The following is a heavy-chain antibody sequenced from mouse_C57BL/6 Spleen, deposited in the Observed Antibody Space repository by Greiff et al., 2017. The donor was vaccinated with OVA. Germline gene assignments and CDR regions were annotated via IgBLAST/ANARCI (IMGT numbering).Heavy chain of an antibody. CDR1: GYTFTDYN. CDR2: INPNNGGT. J-gene: IGHJ2*01. D-gene: IGHD2-3*01. V-gene: IGHV1-22*01. CDR3: ARGYDGYPYYFDY. Sequence: VQLKQSGPELVKPGASVKMSCKASGYTFTDYNMHWVKQSHGKSLEWIGYINPNNGGTSYNQKFKGKATLTVNKSSSTAYMELRSLTSEDSAVYYCARGYDGYPYYFDYWGQGTTLTVSS.